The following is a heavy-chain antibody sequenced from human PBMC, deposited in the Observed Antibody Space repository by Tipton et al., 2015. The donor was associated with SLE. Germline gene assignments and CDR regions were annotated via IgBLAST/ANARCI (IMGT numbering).Heavy chain of an antibody. CDR1: GFTFSSHS. D-gene: IGHD3-16*01. V-gene: IGHV3-23*01. J-gene: IGHJ4*02. Sequence: LSLTCTASGFTFSSHSLNWVRQAPGKGLEWVSGISGTGDMTYYADSVKGRFTISRDKSKNTLYLQMNSLTADDTAVYYCAKSELGMTKAYDDWGQGTLVTVSS. CDR2: ISGTGDMT. CDR3: AKSELGMTKAYDD.